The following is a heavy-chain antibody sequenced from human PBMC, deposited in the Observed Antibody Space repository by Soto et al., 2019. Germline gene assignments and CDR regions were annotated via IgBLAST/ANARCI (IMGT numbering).Heavy chain of an antibody. CDR2: IIPISGTT. CDR3: ARSQGSSTSLEIYYYYYYGMDV. J-gene: IGHJ6*02. Sequence: QVQLVQSGAEVQKPGSSVKVSCKASGGTFSSYAISWVRQAPGQGLEWMGGIIPISGTTNYAQKFPGRATITADESTSTAYMELSSLRSEDTAVYYCARSQGSSTSLEIYYYYYYGMDVWGQGTTVTVSS. CDR1: GGTFSSYA. V-gene: IGHV1-69*01. D-gene: IGHD2-2*01.